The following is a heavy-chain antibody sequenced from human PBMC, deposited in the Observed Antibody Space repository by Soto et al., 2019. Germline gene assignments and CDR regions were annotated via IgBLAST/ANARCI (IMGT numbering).Heavy chain of an antibody. CDR3: AKDLYGDYVFDY. J-gene: IGHJ4*02. CDR2: ISGSGGST. Sequence: RGSLRVSCAASGFTFSSYAMSWVRQAPGKGLEWVSAISGSGGSTYYAGSVKGRFTISRDNSKNTLYLQMNSLRAEDTAVYYCAKDLYGDYVFDYWGQGTLVTVSS. D-gene: IGHD4-17*01. V-gene: IGHV3-23*01. CDR1: GFTFSSYA.